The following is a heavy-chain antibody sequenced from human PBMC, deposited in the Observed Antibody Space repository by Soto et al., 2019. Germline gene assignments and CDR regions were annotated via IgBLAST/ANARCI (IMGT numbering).Heavy chain of an antibody. CDR1: GVSLSDYY. CDR3: ARTSRFDY. D-gene: IGHD6-6*01. J-gene: IGHJ4*02. CDR2: INHSGST. V-gene: IGHV4-34*01. Sequence: QILLQQWGAGLLKASETLSLTCAVYGVSLSDYYWSWIRQPPGKGLEWIGEINHSGSTNYNPSLKSRVTISVDTSKNQFSLKLSSVTAADTAVYYCARTSRFDYWGQGTLVTVSS.